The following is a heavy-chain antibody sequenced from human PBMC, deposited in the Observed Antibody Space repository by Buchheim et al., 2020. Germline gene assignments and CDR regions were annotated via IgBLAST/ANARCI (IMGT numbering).Heavy chain of an antibody. J-gene: IGHJ5*02. Sequence: QLQLQESGPGLVKPSETLSLTCTVSGGSISSSSYYWGWIRQPPGKGLEWIGSIYYSGSTYYNPSLKSRITIAVDTTKNQFSLKLSSVTAADTAVYYCARCPRGLWSDWFDPWGQGTL. CDR3: ARCPRGLWSDWFDP. V-gene: IGHV4-39*07. CDR2: IYYSGST. CDR1: GGSISSSSYY. D-gene: IGHD3-10*01.